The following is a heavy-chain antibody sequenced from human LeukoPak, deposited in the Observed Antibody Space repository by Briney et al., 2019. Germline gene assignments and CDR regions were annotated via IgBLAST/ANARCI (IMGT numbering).Heavy chain of an antibody. CDR2: IYYSGST. CDR3: ASTRVSDYVWGSYRENYFDY. Sequence: TSETLSLTCTVSGGSISSYYWSWIRQPPGKGLEWIGYIYYSGSTNYNPSLKSRVTISVDTSKNQFSLKLSSVTAADTAVYYCASTRVSDYVWGSYRENYFDYWGQGTLVTVSS. J-gene: IGHJ4*02. D-gene: IGHD3-16*02. CDR1: GGSISSYY. V-gene: IGHV4-59*08.